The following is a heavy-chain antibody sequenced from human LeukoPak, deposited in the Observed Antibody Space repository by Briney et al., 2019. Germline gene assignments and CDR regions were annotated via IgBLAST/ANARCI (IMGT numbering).Heavy chain of an antibody. Sequence: GGSLRLSCAASGFTFSSYGMHWVRQAPGKGLEWVAFIRYDGSNKYYADSVKGRFTISRDNSKNTLYLQMNSLRAEDTAVYYCARSYYDSSGLNWFDPWGQGTLVTVSS. CDR2: IRYDGSNK. D-gene: IGHD3-22*01. J-gene: IGHJ5*02. V-gene: IGHV3-30*02. CDR3: ARSYYDSSGLNWFDP. CDR1: GFTFSSYG.